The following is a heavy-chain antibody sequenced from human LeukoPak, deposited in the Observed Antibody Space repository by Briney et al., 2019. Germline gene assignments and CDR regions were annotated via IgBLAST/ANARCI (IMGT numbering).Heavy chain of an antibody. CDR1: GGSLGGYY. V-gene: IGHV4-34*01. D-gene: IGHD2-15*01. CDR2: INHSGST. CDR3: ARGPLGGRIAYAFDI. J-gene: IGHJ3*02. Sequence: SETLSLTCAVHGGSLGGYYWSWIRQPPGKGLEWIGEINHSGSTNYNPSLKSRVTISVDTSKNQFSLKLSSVTAADTAVYYCARGPLGGRIAYAFDIWGQGTMVTVSS.